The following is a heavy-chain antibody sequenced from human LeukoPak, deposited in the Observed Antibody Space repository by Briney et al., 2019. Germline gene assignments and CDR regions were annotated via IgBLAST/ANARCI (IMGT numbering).Heavy chain of an antibody. CDR2: ISWNSGSI. V-gene: IGHV3-9*01. D-gene: IGHD3-10*01. CDR1: GFTFDDYA. J-gene: IGHJ4*02. Sequence: GGSLRLSCAASGFTFDDYAMHWVRQGPGKGLEWVSGISWNSGSIGYADSVKGRFTISRDNAKNSLYLQMNSLRAEDTAVYYCAAAHRFGESVNWGQGTLVTVSS. CDR3: AAAHRFGESVN.